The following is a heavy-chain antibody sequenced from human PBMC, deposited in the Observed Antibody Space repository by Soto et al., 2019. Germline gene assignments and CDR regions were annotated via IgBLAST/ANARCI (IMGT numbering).Heavy chain of an antibody. V-gene: IGHV3-7*04. CDR2: MNQDGSQK. D-gene: IGHD3-16*01. CDR3: ATGSAARGGVHY. Sequence: SLRLSCAASGFTFSSYWMSWVRQAPGKGLEWVANMNQDGSQKYYVDSVKGRFTISRDNAKNSLYLQMNSLRAEDTAVYYCATGSAARGGVHYWGQGTLVTVSS. CDR1: GFTFSSYW. J-gene: IGHJ4*02.